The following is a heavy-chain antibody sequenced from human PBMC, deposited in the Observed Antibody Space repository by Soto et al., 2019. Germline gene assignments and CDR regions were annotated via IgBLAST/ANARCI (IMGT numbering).Heavy chain of an antibody. V-gene: IGHV1-8*01. D-gene: IGHD3-16*01. Sequence: QVQLVQSGAEVKKPGASVKVSCKAPRYIFSDFDINWLRQASGQGPEWMGWMNAKSGDTFFAQRFQGKFNMTWDTSLSTAYMEVGSLTSDDTAIYYCARGNPFNYAGFDVWGQGTTVAVSS. CDR1: RYIFSDFD. J-gene: IGHJ6*02. CDR3: ARGNPFNYAGFDV. CDR2: MNAKSGDT.